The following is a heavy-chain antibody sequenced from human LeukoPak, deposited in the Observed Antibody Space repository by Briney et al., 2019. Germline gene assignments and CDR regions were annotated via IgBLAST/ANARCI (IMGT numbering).Heavy chain of an antibody. J-gene: IGHJ4*02. CDR2: ISSSSSYI. CDR1: GLTFSTYA. D-gene: IGHD3-10*01. CDR3: ARGPATGSGSYFYGFDY. Sequence: GGSLRLSCAASGLTFSTYAMRWIRQAPGKGLEWVSSISSSSSYIYYADSVKGRFTISRDNAKNSLYLQMNSLRAEDTAVYYCARGPATGSGSYFYGFDYWGQGTLVTVSS. V-gene: IGHV3-21*01.